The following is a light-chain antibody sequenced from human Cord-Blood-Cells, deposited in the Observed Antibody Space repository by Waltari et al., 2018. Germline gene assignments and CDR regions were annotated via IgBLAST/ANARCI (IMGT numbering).Light chain of an antibody. CDR1: QGISSY. CDR2: AAS. J-gene: IGKJ2*03. CDR3: QQYYSYPYS. Sequence: AIRMHHAPSPCSASPGDGSTLTCRATQGISSYLAWYQQKPGKAPKLLIYAASTLQSGVPSRFSGSGSGTDFTLTISCLQSEDFATYYCQQYYSYPYSFGQGTKLEIK. V-gene: IGKV1-8*01.